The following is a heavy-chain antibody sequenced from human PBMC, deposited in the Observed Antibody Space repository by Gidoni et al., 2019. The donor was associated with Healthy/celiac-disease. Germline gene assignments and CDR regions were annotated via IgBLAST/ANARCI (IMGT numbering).Heavy chain of an antibody. CDR3: AKEYHYGDQRGIFDY. V-gene: IGHV3-30*18. CDR1: GFTFSSYG. CDR2: ISYDGSNK. Sequence: QVQLVESGGGVVQPGRSLRLSCAASGFTFSSYGMHWVRQAPGKGLEWVAVISYDGSNKYYADSVKGRFTISRDNSKNTLYLQMNSLRAEDTAVYYCAKEYHYGDQRGIFDYWGQGTLVTVSS. J-gene: IGHJ4*02. D-gene: IGHD4-17*01.